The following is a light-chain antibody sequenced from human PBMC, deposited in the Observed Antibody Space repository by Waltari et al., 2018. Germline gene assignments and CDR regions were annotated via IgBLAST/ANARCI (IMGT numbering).Light chain of an antibody. CDR1: QDIAGY. CDR3: LQLHTYPLT. Sequence: IQLTQSPSSLSASVGDRVTITCRASQDIAGYLAWYQQKPGKAPNLLIYVSSTLQSGVPSRFSGSGSGTVFTLTISSLQPEDFATYYCLQLHTYPLTFGGGTTVDI. J-gene: IGKJ4*01. CDR2: VSS. V-gene: IGKV1-9*01.